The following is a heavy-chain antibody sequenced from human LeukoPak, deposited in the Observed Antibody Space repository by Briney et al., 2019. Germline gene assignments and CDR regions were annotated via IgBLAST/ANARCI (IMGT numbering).Heavy chain of an antibody. CDR2: INHSGST. V-gene: IGHV4-34*01. CDR3: ASYSGIYSAFEI. D-gene: IGHD1-26*01. CDR1: GFPLSSYA. J-gene: IGHJ3*02. Sequence: GSLRLSCAAFGFPLSSYAMSWIRQPPGKGLEWIGEINHSGSTKYNPSLKSRVTISVDTSKNHFSLTLNAVTAADTAVYHCASYSGIYSAFEIWSQGTLVTVSS.